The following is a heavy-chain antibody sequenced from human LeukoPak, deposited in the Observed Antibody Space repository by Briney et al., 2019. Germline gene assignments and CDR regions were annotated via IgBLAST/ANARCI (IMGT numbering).Heavy chain of an antibody. D-gene: IGHD4-11*01. V-gene: IGHV3-48*01. CDR2: VSSSSNVI. J-gene: IGHJ4*02. Sequence: PGGSLRLSCAASGFLFNSYSMNWVRQAPGKGLEWVSRVSSSSNVIYYADSVKGRFAISRDNAKNSLFLQMNSLRAEDTAVYFCARSYGNYRYYFDYWGQGTLVTVS. CDR1: GFLFNSYS. CDR3: ARSYGNYRYYFDY.